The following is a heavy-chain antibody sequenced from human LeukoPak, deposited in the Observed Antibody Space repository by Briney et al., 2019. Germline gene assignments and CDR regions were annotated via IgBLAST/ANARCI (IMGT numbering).Heavy chain of an antibody. V-gene: IGHV1-69*04. Sequence: GSSVKVSCKASGGTVSSYAVSWVRQAPGQGLEWMGRITRILGIANYAQKFQGTVTLPAGQSTSTDYIELSSPEAEDTDVYCCGSWGDRVAAMDGGGVDYWGQGTLVTVSS. J-gene: IGHJ4*02. CDR1: GGTVSSYA. D-gene: IGHD5-12*01. CDR3: GSWGDRVAAMDGGGVDY. CDR2: ITRILGIA.